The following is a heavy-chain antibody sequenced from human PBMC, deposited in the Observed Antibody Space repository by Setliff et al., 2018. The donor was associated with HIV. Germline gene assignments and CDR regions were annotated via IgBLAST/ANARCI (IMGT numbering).Heavy chain of an antibody. CDR2: INHSGST. D-gene: IGHD2-2*01. V-gene: IGHV4-34*01. J-gene: IGHJ4*02. Sequence: SETLSLTCAVYGGSFSDFYWSWIRQPPGKGLEWIGEINHSGSTNYNPSLKSRVTISVDTSKNQFSLKLSSVTAADTAVYYCARSPRGDYCSSTSCSYDYWGQGTLVTVSS. CDR1: GGSFSDFY. CDR3: ARSPRGDYCSSTSCSYDY.